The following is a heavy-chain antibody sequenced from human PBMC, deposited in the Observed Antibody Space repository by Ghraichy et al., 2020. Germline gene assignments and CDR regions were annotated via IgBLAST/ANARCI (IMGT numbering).Heavy chain of an antibody. CDR2: TRNKANSYTT. V-gene: IGHV3-72*01. J-gene: IGHJ6*03. CDR1: GFTFSDHY. D-gene: IGHD3-3*01. CDR3: VRATDFWSGYFYYYYMDV. Sequence: GGSLRLSCAASGFTFSDHYMDWVRQAPGKGLEWVGRTRNKANSYTTEYAASVKGRFTISRDDSKNSLYLQMNSLKTEDTAVYYCVRATDFWSGYFYYYYMDVWGKGTTVTVSS.